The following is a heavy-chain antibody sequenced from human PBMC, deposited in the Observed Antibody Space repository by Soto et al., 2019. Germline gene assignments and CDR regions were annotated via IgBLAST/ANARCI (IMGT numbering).Heavy chain of an antibody. CDR3: AREQPYYYDSSGYPYDY. CDR1: GYTFTSYY. CDR2: INPSGGST. J-gene: IGHJ4*02. V-gene: IGHV1-46*01. D-gene: IGHD3-22*01. Sequence: ASVKVSCKASGYTFTSYYMHWVRQAPGQGLEWMGIINPSGGSTSYAQKFQGRVNMTRDTSTSTVYMELSSLRSEDTAVYYCAREQPYYYDSSGYPYDYWGQGTLVTVSS.